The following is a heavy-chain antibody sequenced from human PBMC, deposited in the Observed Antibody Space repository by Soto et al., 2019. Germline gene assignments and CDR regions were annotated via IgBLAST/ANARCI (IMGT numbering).Heavy chain of an antibody. J-gene: IGHJ4*02. CDR1: GGSISSSSYY. CDR2: IYYSGST. CDR3: AGLPDWGSGSN. V-gene: IGHV4-39*01. D-gene: IGHD3-10*01. Sequence: QLQLQESGPGLVKPSETLSLTCTVSGGSISSSSYYWGWIHQPPGKGLEWIGSIYYSGSTYYNPAHNSPVTISVDTSKNQFSLRLSSVTAADTAIYYCAGLPDWGSGSNWGQGTLVTVSS.